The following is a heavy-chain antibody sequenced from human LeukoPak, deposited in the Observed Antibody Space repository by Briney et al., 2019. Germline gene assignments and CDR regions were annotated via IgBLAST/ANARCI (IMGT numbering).Heavy chain of an antibody. CDR2: IDHSGYT. J-gene: IGHJ4*02. CDR3: ATNPSAYYFDY. Sequence: SETLSLTCAVSGVSFGDFYWSWIRQPPGKGLEWIGEIDHSGYTNYYPSLKSRVTISVDTSKNQFSLRLSSVTAADTAVYYCATNPSAYYFDYWGQGTLVTVSS. CDR1: GVSFGDFY. V-gene: IGHV4-34*01.